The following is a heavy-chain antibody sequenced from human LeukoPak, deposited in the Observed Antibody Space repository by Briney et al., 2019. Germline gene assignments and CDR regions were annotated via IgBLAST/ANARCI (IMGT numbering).Heavy chain of an antibody. D-gene: IGHD5-12*01. CDR3: AREHSGYGSSRDGY. Sequence: SGGSLRLSCAASGFTFSSYSMNWVRQAPGKGLEWVSYVSSSSSTIYYADSVKGRFTISRDNAKNSLYLQMSSLRAEDTAVYYCAREHSGYGSSRDGYWGQGTLVTVSS. CDR2: VSSSSSTI. V-gene: IGHV3-48*04. CDR1: GFTFSSYS. J-gene: IGHJ4*02.